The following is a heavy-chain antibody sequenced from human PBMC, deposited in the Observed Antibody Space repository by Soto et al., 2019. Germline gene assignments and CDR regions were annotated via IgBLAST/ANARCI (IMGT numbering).Heavy chain of an antibody. CDR3: AREALGVYASWFDP. CDR1: GYIFNTYS. J-gene: IGHJ5*02. D-gene: IGHD2-2*01. V-gene: IGHV1-18*04. CDR2: VNPSNGKT. Sequence: ASVKVSCKASGYIFNTYSITWVRQAPGQGLEWMGWVNPSNGKTNYAQKIQDRVTMTTDPSTTTAYMELRSLRSDDTAVYYCAREALGVYASWFDPWGQGTLVTVSS.